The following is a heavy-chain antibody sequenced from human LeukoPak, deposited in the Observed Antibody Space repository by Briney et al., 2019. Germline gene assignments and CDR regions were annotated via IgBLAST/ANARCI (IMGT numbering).Heavy chain of an antibody. CDR1: GGSFSSYA. J-gene: IGHJ6*03. Sequence: ASVKVSCKASGGSFSSYAISWVRQAPGQGLEWMGRIIPVFGTANYAQKFQERVTITADIVSNTAYLEETSLTSDDTAVYFCAKQGAARQDYYMDVWGNGTTVTVSS. V-gene: IGHV1-69*06. D-gene: IGHD5-18*01. CDR2: IIPVFGTA. CDR3: AKQGAARQDYYMDV.